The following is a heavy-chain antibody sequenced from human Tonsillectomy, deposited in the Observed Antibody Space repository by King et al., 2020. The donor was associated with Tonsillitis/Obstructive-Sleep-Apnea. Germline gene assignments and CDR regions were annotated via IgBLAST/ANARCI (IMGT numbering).Heavy chain of an antibody. CDR3: AKDHYGIAVAGMDY. CDR1: GFTFSSYG. D-gene: IGHD6-19*01. V-gene: IGHV3-30*18. CDR2: ISYDGSNK. J-gene: IGHJ4*02. Sequence: VQLVESGGGVVQPGRSLRLSCAASGFTFSSYGMHWVRQAPGKGLEWVAVISYDGSNKYYADSVKGRFTISRDNSKNTLYLQMNSLRAEDTAVYYCAKDHYGIAVAGMDYWGQGTLVTVSS.